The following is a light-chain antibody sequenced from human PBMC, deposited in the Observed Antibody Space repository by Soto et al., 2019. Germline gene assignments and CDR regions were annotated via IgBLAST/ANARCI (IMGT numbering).Light chain of an antibody. V-gene: IGKV3-15*01. CDR1: QSVSSN. Sequence: EIVMTQSPATLSVSPGERATLSCRASQSVSSNLAWYQQKPGQAPRLLIYGASTRATDIPVRFSGSGSGTEFTLTISSLQSEDFAVYYCQQYNNWPLTFGQGTRLEI. J-gene: IGKJ5*01. CDR2: GAS. CDR3: QQYNNWPLT.